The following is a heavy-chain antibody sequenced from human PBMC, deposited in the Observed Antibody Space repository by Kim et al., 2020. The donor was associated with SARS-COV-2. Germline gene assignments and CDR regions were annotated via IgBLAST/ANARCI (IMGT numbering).Heavy chain of an antibody. D-gene: IGHD1-1*01. CDR3: GKDHGGNWPWTFDI. V-gene: IGHV3-23*01. Sequence: ADSMKGRFTISRDNSKNTLYLQVNSLGAEDTAGYYCGKDHGGNWPWTFDIWGQGTMVTVSS. J-gene: IGHJ3*02.